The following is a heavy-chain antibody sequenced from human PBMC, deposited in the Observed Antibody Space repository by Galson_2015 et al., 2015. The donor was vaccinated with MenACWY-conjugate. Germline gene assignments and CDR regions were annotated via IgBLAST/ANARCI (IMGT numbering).Heavy chain of an antibody. V-gene: IGHV3-7*03. CDR3: ARDLRVAAVGTFRGSFDI. Sequence: SLRLSCATSGFRFSNYWMTWVRQAPGKGLEWMANINEDGSQRYHVDSVKGRFTISRDNAKNSLYLQMNSVRAEDTAVYYCARDLRVAAVGTFRGSFDIWGQGTMLTVSS. CDR2: INEDGSQR. D-gene: IGHD6-13*01. CDR1: GFRFSNYW. J-gene: IGHJ3*02.